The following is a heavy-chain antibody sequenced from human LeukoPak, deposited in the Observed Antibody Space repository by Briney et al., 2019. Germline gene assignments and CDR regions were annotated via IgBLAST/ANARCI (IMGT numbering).Heavy chain of an antibody. CDR2: IYSGGNT. CDR3: AREASSSGWRYLDY. J-gene: IGHJ4*02. V-gene: IGHV3-66*01. CDR1: GFTVSSNY. D-gene: IGHD6-19*01. Sequence: GGSLRLSCAASGFTVSSNYMSWVRQAPGKGLEWVSVIYSGGNTYYADSVKGRFTISRDYSKNTLSLQMNSLRAEDTAVYYCAREASSSGWRYLDYWGQGTLVTVSS.